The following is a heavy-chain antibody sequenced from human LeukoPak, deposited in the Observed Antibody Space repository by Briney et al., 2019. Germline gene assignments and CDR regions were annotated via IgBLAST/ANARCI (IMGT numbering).Heavy chain of an antibody. CDR3: ARGHYDVLAASYKWTPDY. D-gene: IGHD3-9*01. V-gene: IGHV3-21*01. J-gene: IGHJ4*02. Sequence: PGGSLRLSCAGSGFTFRNYAMRWVRQAPGKGLEWVSSITSGGDYIYYADSVKGRFTTSRDNAKNSLSLQLNSLRVEDTAVYYCARGHYDVLAASYKWTPDYWGQGTLVTVSS. CDR1: GFTFRNYA. CDR2: ITSGGDYI.